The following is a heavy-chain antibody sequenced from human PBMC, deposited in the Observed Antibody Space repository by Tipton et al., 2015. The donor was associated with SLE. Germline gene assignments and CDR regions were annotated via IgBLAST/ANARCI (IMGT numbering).Heavy chain of an antibody. CDR2: IYHSGRT. V-gene: IGHV4-4*02. CDR1: GVSISSNSW. D-gene: IGHD4-17*01. J-gene: IGHJ6*02. Sequence: TLSLTCAVSGVSISSNSWWSWVRQPPGKGLEWIGEIYHSGRTNYNPSLKSRVTISVNKSKNQFTLKLTSVTAADTAVYYCARADTTGGGYYYYGMDIWGQGTTLTVSS. CDR3: ARADTTGGGYYYYGMDI.